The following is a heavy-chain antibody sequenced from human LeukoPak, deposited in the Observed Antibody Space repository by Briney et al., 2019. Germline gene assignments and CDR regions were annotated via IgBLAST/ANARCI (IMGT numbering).Heavy chain of an antibody. CDR2: INHSGST. V-gene: IGHV4-34*01. CDR1: GGSFSGYY. Sequence: PSETLSLTCDVYGGSFSGYYWSWIRQPPGKGLEWIGEINHSGSTKYNPSLTSRVTISVATSKNQFSLKPRPVTAADTAVYYCARGDLKYGLQYWGQGTLVTVSS. CDR3: ARGDLKYGLQY. D-gene: IGHD3-10*01. J-gene: IGHJ4*02.